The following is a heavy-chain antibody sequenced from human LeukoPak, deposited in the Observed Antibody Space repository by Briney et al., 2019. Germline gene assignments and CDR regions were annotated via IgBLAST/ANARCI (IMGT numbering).Heavy chain of an antibody. CDR2: INHSGST. CDR1: GGSFSGYY. Sequence: SETLSLTCAVYGGSFSGYYWSWIRQPPGKGLEWIGEINHSGSTNYNPSLKSRVTTSVDTSKNQFSLKLSSVTAADTAVYYCARSPRYSYGTRYFDYWGQGSLVTVSS. V-gene: IGHV4-34*01. D-gene: IGHD5-18*01. J-gene: IGHJ4*02. CDR3: ARSPRYSYGTRYFDY.